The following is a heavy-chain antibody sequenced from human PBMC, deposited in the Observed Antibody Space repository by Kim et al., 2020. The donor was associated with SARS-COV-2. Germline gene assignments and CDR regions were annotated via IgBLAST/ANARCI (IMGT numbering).Heavy chain of an antibody. D-gene: IGHD3-10*01. CDR2: IGGTDDGT. J-gene: IGHJ4*02. Sequence: GGSLRLSCVASGFTFSNYAMNWVRQAPGKGLEWVSTIGGTDDGTHYADSVRGRFTISRDNSRYTLYLQMNSLRVEDTAVYYCTKYRGVQSEFDYWGQGTLVTVSS. CDR1: GFTFSNYA. V-gene: IGHV3-23*01. CDR3: TKYRGVQSEFDY.